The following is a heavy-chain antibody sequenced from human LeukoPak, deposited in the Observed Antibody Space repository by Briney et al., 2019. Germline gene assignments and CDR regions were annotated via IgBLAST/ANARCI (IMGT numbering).Heavy chain of an antibody. CDR1: GGSVSSGSYY. D-gene: IGHD5-18*01. Sequence: PSETLSLTCTVSGGSVSSGSYYWSWIRQPPGKGLEWIGYIYYSGSTNYNPCLKSRVTISVDTSKNQFSLKLSSVTAADTAVYYCARVRGYSYGYSNYFDYWGQGTLVTVSS. J-gene: IGHJ4*02. V-gene: IGHV4-61*01. CDR3: ARVRGYSYGYSNYFDY. CDR2: IYYSGST.